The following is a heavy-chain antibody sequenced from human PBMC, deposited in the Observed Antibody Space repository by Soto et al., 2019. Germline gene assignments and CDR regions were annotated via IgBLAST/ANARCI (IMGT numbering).Heavy chain of an antibody. CDR1: GGSISSGDYY. Sequence: PSETLSLTCTASGGSISSGDYYWSWIRQPPGKGLEWIGYIYYSGSTYYNPSLKSRVTISVDTSKNQFSLKLSSVTAADTAVYYCARVTNCISTSCQHHGYYYGMDVWGQGTTVTVSS. V-gene: IGHV4-30-4*01. CDR2: IYYSGST. CDR3: ARVTNCISTSCQHHGYYYGMDV. J-gene: IGHJ6*02. D-gene: IGHD2-2*01.